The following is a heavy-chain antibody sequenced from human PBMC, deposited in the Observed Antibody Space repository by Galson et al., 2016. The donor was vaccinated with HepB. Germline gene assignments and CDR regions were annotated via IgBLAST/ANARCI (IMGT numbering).Heavy chain of an antibody. V-gene: IGHV1-69*08. J-gene: IGHJ5*01. D-gene: IGHD3-22*01. CDR2: FIPVFATP. CDR3: ARFHTSGYNYYFDS. Sequence: SVKVSCKASGGTLNSHTISWVRQAPGQGLEWMGTFIPVFATPNYAQKFQGRVPIIADQSTSTTYVELSSLRSEDTAVYFCARFHTSGYNYYFDSWGQGTLVTVSS. CDR1: GGTLNSHT.